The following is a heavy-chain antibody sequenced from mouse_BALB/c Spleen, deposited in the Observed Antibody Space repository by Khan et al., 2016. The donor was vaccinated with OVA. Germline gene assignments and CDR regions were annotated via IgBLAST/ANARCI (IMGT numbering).Heavy chain of an antibody. J-gene: IGHJ3*01. CDR2: IFPNTGGT. D-gene: IGHD1-2*01. CDR1: GYTFTDYN. CDR3: ARSGYGAFAY. Sequence: VQLQQPGPELVKPGASVKISCKASGYTFTDYNMDWVKQSQGESLEWIGYIFPNTGGTGYNQKFKTKATLTVDSSSSTAYMELRRLTSEDSAVYYCARSGYGAFAYWGQGTLVTVSA. V-gene: IGHV1S29*02.